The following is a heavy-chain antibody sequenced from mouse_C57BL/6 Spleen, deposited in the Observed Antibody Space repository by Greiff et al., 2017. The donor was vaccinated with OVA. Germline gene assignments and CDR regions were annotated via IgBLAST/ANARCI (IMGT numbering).Heavy chain of an antibody. J-gene: IGHJ3*01. CDR3: AREGTSRGFAY. CDR2: INYDGSST. D-gene: IGHD3-3*01. Sequence: EVQLVESEGGLVQPGSSMKLSCTASGFTFSDYYMAWVRQVPEKGLEWVANINYDGSSTYYLDSLKSRFIISRDNAKNILYLHMSSLKSDDTATYYCAREGTSRGFAYWGQGTLVTVSA. V-gene: IGHV5-16*01. CDR1: GFTFSDYY.